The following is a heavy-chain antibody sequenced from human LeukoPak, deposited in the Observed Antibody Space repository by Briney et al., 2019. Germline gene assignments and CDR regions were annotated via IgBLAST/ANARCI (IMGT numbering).Heavy chain of an antibody. D-gene: IGHD3-10*01. CDR1: GFTFSSYW. Sequence: GGSLRLSCAASGFTFSSYWMHWVRQAPGKGLVWVARVNGDGSSTTYADSVKGRFTVSRDNAKKALYLQMNSLRAEDTAVYYCASGYEFGEWYAFDIWGQGTMVTVSS. V-gene: IGHV3-74*01. CDR3: ASGYEFGEWYAFDI. J-gene: IGHJ3*02. CDR2: VNGDGSST.